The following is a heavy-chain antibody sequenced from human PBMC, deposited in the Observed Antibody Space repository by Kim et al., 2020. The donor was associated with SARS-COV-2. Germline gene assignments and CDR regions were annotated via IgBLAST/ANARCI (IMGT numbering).Heavy chain of an antibody. CDR2: IWSDGNTK. V-gene: IGHV3-33*08. Sequence: GGSLRLSCGASGFIFRNYAMHWVRQAPGKGLEWVAMIWSDGNTKFYAESVKGRFTISRDNFLNTVYLQMDSLRVEDTAVYSCVSDPPGSGWAFAYWGQGTLVTVSS. CDR3: VSDPPGSGWAFAY. J-gene: IGHJ4*02. D-gene: IGHD6-19*01. CDR1: GFIFRNYA.